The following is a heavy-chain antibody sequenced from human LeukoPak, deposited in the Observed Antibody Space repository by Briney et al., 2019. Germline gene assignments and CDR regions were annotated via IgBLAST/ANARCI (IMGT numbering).Heavy chain of an antibody. Sequence: PGGSLRLSCAASGFTFSSYAMHWVRQAPGKGLEWVAVISYDGSNKYYADSVKGRFTISRDNSKNTLYLQMNSLRVEDTAFYYCAREGNSGWNANWFDPWGQGTLVTVSS. V-gene: IGHV3-30*04. D-gene: IGHD6-19*01. CDR1: GFTFSSYA. CDR3: AREGNSGWNANWFDP. CDR2: ISYDGSNK. J-gene: IGHJ5*02.